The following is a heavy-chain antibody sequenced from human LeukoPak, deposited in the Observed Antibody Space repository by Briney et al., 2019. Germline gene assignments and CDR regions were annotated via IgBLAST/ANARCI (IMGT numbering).Heavy chain of an antibody. CDR1: GGSFSGYY. CDR2: MNHSGST. D-gene: IGHD6-13*01. V-gene: IGHV4-34*01. CDR3: ARQGGSSWDFDY. J-gene: IGHJ4*02. Sequence: SETLSLTCAVSGGSFSGYYWSWIRQPPGKGLEGIGEMNHSGSTNYNPSLKSRVTISVDTSKNQFSLKLSSVTAADTAVYYCARQGGSSWDFDYWGQGTLVSVSS.